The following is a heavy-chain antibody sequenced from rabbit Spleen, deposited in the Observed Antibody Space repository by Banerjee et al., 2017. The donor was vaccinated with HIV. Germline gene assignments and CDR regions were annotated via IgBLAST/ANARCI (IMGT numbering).Heavy chain of an antibody. CDR2: IDPIFGIT. D-gene: IGHD8-1*01. V-gene: IGHV1S45*01. J-gene: IGHJ4*01. Sequence: QEQLEESGGDLVKPEGSLTLTCKASGVSLNDKDVMCWVRQAPGKGLEWIGYIDPIFGITYYANWVNGRFSISRENAQNTVFLQMTSLTAADTATYFCARDGAGGSYFALWGPGTLVTVS. CDR3: ARDGAGGSYFAL. CDR1: GVSLNDKDV.